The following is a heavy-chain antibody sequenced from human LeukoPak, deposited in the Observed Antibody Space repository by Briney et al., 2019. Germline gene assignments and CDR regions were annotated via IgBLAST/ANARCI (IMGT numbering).Heavy chain of an antibody. CDR2: IYYSGST. V-gene: IGHV4-59*12. D-gene: IGHD3-3*01. Sequence: PSETLSLTCTVSGGSISSYYWSWIRQPPGKGLEWIGYIYYSGSTNYNPSLKSRVTISVDTSKNQFSLKLSSVTAADTAVYYCARNGRGTIFGVVIRDFDYWGQGTLVTVSS. CDR3: ARNGRGTIFGVVIRDFDY. J-gene: IGHJ4*02. CDR1: GGSISSYY.